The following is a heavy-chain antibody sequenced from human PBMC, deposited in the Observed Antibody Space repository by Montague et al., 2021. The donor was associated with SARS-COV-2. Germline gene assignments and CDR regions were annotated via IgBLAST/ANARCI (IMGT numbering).Heavy chain of an antibody. J-gene: IGHJ6*02. CDR2: IYSDGSRI. D-gene: IGHD5-12*01. CDR1: EFSFRSDW. CDR3: AGASGYPIRGMDV. V-gene: IGHV3-74*01. Sequence: PRLSCAASEFSFRSDWINWVRQGPGKGLAWVSRIYSDGSRIDYADSVKGRFTISRDNARNTVFLQMNSLRVEDAAVYYCAGASGYPIRGMDVWGQGTTVTVSS.